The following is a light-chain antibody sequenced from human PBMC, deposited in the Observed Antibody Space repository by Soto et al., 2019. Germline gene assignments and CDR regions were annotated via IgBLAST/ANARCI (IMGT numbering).Light chain of an antibody. J-gene: IGKJ1*01. V-gene: IGKV1-39*01. CDR2: AAS. CDR3: QQGYSPPWT. CDR1: QSISTY. Sequence: DIQMTQSPSSLSASVGDRVTITCRASQSISTYLNWYQQRPGKAPTLLIYAASNLQSGVPSRFSGSGSETDFTLTISSLQPEDFASYYCQQGYSPPWTFGRGTTVDIK.